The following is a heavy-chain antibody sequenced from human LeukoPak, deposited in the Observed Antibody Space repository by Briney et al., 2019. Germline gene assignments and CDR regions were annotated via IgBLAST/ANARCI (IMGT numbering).Heavy chain of an antibody. CDR2: INSGGGST. Sequence: GASVKVSCKASGYSFTSYYIHWVRQAPGQGLESMGIINSGGGSTSYAQKFQDRVTMTRDTSTSTVYMELNSLRSEDTAVYYCAKDLRWDHPGLDPWGQGTLVIVSS. CDR1: GYSFTSYY. D-gene: IGHD4-23*01. J-gene: IGHJ5*02. CDR3: AKDLRWDHPGLDP. V-gene: IGHV1-46*01.